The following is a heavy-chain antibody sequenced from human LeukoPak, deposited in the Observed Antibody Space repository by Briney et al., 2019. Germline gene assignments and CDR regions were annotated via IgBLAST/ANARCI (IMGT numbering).Heavy chain of an antibody. V-gene: IGHV3-30*18. CDR2: ISFDGSNK. Sequence: GESLRLSCAASRFTFSTYGMHWVRQAPGQGLEWVAVISFDGSNKYYADSVKGRFTISRDNSKNTLYLQMNSLKAEDTAVYYCAKDFYGSGSYLFDYWGQGTLVTVSS. CDR3: AKDFYGSGSYLFDY. J-gene: IGHJ4*02. CDR1: RFTFSTYG. D-gene: IGHD3-10*01.